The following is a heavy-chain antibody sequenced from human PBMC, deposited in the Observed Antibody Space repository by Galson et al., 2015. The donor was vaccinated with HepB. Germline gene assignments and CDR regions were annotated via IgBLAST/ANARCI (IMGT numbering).Heavy chain of an antibody. J-gene: IGHJ6*02. D-gene: IGHD2-2*02. V-gene: IGHV3-33*01. CDR1: GFTFSSYG. Sequence: SLRLSCAASGFTFSSYGMHWVRQAPGKGLEWVAVIWYDGSNKYYADSVKGRFTISRDNSKNTLYLQMNSLRAEDTAVYYCARERIPAAIWELYYYYGMDVWGQGTTVTVAS. CDR2: IWYDGSNK. CDR3: ARERIPAAIWELYYYYGMDV.